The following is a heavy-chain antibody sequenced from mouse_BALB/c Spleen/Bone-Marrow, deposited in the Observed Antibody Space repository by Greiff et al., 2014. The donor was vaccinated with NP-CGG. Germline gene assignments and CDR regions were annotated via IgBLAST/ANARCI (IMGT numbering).Heavy chain of an antibody. CDR2: ISRGGSYI. D-gene: IGHD2-1*01. J-gene: IGHJ1*01. Sequence: EVKVVESGGGLVKPGGSLKLSCAPSGFTFSTYAMSWVRQTPEKRLEWVATISRGGSYIYYPDSVKGRFTISRDNAKNTLYLQMSSLGSEDTAIYYCARRYGNYGNFDVWGAGTTVTVSS. CDR3: ARRYGNYGNFDV. V-gene: IGHV5-9-1*01. CDR1: GFTFSTYA.